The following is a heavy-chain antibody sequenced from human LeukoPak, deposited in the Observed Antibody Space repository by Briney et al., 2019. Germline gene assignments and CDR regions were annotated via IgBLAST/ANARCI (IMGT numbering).Heavy chain of an antibody. CDR2: IIPILGIA. V-gene: IGHV1-69*04. J-gene: IGHJ4*02. CDR3: AKDNIVVVTATNGH. Sequence: GSSVKVSCKASGGTFSSYAISWVRQAPGQGLEWMGRIIPILGIANYAQKFQGRVTITADKSTSTAYMELSSLRSEDTAVYYCAKDNIVVVTATNGHWGQGTLVTVSS. CDR1: GGTFSSYA. D-gene: IGHD2-21*02.